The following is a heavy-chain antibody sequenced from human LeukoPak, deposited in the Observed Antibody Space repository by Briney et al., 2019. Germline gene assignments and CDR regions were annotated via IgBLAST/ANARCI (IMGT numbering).Heavy chain of an antibody. Sequence: PSETLSLTCTVSGGSMISYYWSWIRQAPGKGMEWIGYMYYSGSTNYNPSLKSRVTISVDTSKMQFSLNLSSVTAADTGVYYCARGVKRWLQLRVFDNWGQGTLVTVSS. J-gene: IGHJ4*02. CDR2: MYYSGST. V-gene: IGHV4-59*01. D-gene: IGHD5-24*01. CDR1: GGSMISYY. CDR3: ARGVKRWLQLRVFDN.